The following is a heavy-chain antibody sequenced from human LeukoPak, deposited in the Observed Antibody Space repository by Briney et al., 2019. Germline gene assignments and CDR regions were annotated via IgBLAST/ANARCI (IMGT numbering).Heavy chain of an antibody. D-gene: IGHD2-2*01. CDR2: ISGSGGST. J-gene: IGHJ3*02. CDR3: ANPFWSQRGYRCQWGPSKSSRSSTSCPFAFDI. Sequence: GGSLRLSCAASGFTFSSYAMSWVRQAPGKGLEWVSAISGSGGSTYYADSVKGRFTISRDNSKNTLYLQMNSLRAEDTAVYYCANPFWSQRGYRCQWGPSKSSRSSTSCPFAFDIWGQGTMVTVSS. CDR1: GFTFSSYA. V-gene: IGHV3-23*01.